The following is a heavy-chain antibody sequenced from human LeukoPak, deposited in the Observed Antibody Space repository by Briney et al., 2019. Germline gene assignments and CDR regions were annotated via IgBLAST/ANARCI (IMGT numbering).Heavy chain of an antibody. D-gene: IGHD2-8*01. CDR1: GYTFNNFV. CDR2: ISPHTYAT. J-gene: IGHJ4*02. V-gene: IGHV1-18*01. CDR3: ARGQSMYY. Sequence: ASVTVSCKASGYTFNNFVISWVRQAPGQGLEWVGWISPHTYATRCAEKVQGRVSMTTDTSTTTVYMELRSLTSDETAVYFCARGQSMYYWGQGTPVTVSS.